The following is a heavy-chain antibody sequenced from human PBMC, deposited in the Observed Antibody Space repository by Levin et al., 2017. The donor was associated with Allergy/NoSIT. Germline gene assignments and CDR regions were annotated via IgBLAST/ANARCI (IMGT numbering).Heavy chain of an antibody. CDR2: ITNTGNNA. J-gene: IGHJ4*02. D-gene: IGHD2-15*01. Sequence: LSLTCAASGFTFSAYAMTWVRQTPEKGLEYVSVITNTGNNAVYAESVRGRFTMSRDNSKNILYLQMDSLRVEDTAVYYCAKATRRYCSSCVCYPLEYWGQGTLVTVSS. CDR3: AKATRRYCSSCVCYPLEY. CDR1: GFTFSAYA. V-gene: IGHV3-23*01.